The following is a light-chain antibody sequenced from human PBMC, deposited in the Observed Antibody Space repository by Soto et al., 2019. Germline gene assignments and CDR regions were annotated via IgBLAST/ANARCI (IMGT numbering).Light chain of an antibody. J-gene: IGKJ1*01. V-gene: IGKV1-5*03. CDR3: QEYKTNSRT. CDR2: KTS. Sequence: IQMTQSPSTLSASVGDTVTITCRASESIYSWLAWYKQIPGKAPQLLIYKTSTLQGGVPSRFSGSGSGAEYTLTISSLQPDDFATYFCQEYKTNSRTFGQGTRV. CDR1: ESIYSW.